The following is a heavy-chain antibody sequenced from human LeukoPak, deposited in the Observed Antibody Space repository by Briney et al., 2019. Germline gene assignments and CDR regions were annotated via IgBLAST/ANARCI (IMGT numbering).Heavy chain of an antibody. CDR2: ISGSGGST. V-gene: IGHV3-23*01. D-gene: IGHD3-3*01. CDR1: GFTVSSNY. CDR3: AKEGPRITIFGVVIIPGDAFDI. J-gene: IGHJ3*02. Sequence: PGGSLRLSCAASGFTVSSNYMSWVRQAPGKGLEWVSAISGSGGSTYYADSVKGRFTISRDNSKNTLYLQMNSLRAEDTAVYYCAKEGPRITIFGVVIIPGDAFDIWGQGTMVTVSS.